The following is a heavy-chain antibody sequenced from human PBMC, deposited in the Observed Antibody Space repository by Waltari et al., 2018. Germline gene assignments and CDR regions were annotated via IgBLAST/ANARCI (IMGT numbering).Heavy chain of an antibody. V-gene: IGHV3-66*02. D-gene: IGHD7-27*01. CDR2: IFADGTT. CDR3: TRGGHPNS. CDR1: GATIDSNY. J-gene: IGHJ1*01. Sequence: SGGGLVQTGGSLRLSCTASGATIDSNYLNWLRQAPGKVLEWISVIFADGTTHFADSVRGRFVISRDKSENTLYLQMNFVRADDSSVYYCTRGGHPNSWGQGTLVTVSS.